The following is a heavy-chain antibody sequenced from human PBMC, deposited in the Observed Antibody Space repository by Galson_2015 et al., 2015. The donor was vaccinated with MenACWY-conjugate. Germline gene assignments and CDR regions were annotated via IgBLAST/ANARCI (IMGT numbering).Heavy chain of an antibody. CDR2: ISSSSSTI. J-gene: IGHJ4*02. V-gene: IGHV3-48*04. D-gene: IGHD5-18*01. Sequence: SLRLSCAASGFTFSSYSMNWVRQAPGKGLEWVSYISSSSSTIYYADSVKGRFTISRDNAKNSLYLQMNSLRAEDTAVYYCARDPRQLWFGLGEDYWGQGTLVTVSS. CDR3: ARDPRQLWFGLGEDY. CDR1: GFTFSSYS.